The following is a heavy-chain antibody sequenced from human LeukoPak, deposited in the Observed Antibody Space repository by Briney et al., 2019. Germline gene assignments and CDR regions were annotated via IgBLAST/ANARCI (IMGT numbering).Heavy chain of an antibody. J-gene: IGHJ4*02. Sequence: GASVKVSCKASGGTFNNYTISWVRQAPGQGLEWMGGIIPIFGTANYAQKFQGRVTITADKSTSTVYMELSSLRSEDTAVYYCANLYYYDSSGYYSPRSAAYDYWGQGTLVTVSS. CDR3: ANLYYYDSSGYYSPRSAAYDY. V-gene: IGHV1-69*06. CDR2: IIPIFGTA. CDR1: GGTFNNYT. D-gene: IGHD3-22*01.